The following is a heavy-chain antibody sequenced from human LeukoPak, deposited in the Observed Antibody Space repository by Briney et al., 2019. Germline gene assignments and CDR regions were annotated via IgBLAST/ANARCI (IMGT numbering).Heavy chain of an antibody. D-gene: IGHD2-21*01. CDR1: GGTFSSNA. CDR2: IVPIFGTA. Sequence: GASVKVSCKDSGGTFSSNAISWVRQAPGQGLEWMGGIVPIFGTAKYAQKFQGRVTITADESTSTVYMELSRLRSEDTAVYYCARDSSEFRSLIPHWGQGTLVTVSS. V-gene: IGHV1-69*13. CDR3: ARDSSEFRSLIPH. J-gene: IGHJ1*01.